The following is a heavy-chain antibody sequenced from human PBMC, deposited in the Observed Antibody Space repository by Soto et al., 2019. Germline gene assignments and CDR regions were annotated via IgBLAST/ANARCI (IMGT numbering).Heavy chain of an antibody. CDR1: GFTLSTYA. Sequence: QVQLAESGGGVVQPGRSLRLSCAASGFTLSTYAMHWVRQAPGKGLEWVTFISYDGSKKSYADSVKGRFTISRDNSKNTLYLQMNSLRAEDTAMYYCARDLGGDATGRGDFWGQGTLVTVSS. V-gene: IGHV3-30*03. D-gene: IGHD3-16*01. CDR2: ISYDGSKK. J-gene: IGHJ4*02. CDR3: ARDLGGDATGRGDF.